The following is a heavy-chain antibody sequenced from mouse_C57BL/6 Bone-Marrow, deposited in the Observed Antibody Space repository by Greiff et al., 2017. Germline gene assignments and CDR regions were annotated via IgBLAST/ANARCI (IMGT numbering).Heavy chain of an antibody. CDR3: ARKWLLPFDY. Sequence: QVQLQQPGAELVKPGASVKLSCKASGYTFTSYWMHWVKQRPGQGLEWIGMIHPNSGSTNYNEKFKSKATLTVDKSSSTAYMQLSSLTSEDSAVYYCARKWLLPFDYWGQGTTLTVSS. J-gene: IGHJ2*01. CDR2: IHPNSGST. D-gene: IGHD2-3*01. V-gene: IGHV1-64*01. CDR1: GYTFTSYW.